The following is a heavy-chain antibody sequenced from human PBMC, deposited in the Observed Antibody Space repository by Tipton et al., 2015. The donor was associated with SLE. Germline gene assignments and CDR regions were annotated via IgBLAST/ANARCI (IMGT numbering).Heavy chain of an antibody. J-gene: IGHJ6*03. Sequence: TLSLTCAVSGVSISSGGYAWSWIRQPPGKGLEWIGYIYHSGSTYYNPSLKSRLTLSVDTSKNHLSPNLTSVTAADTAVYYCARTGAYSNFYYYYYMDVWGEGTTVTVSS. CDR2: IYHSGST. D-gene: IGHD4-11*01. CDR1: GVSISSGGYA. V-gene: IGHV4-30-2*01. CDR3: ARTGAYSNFYYYYYMDV.